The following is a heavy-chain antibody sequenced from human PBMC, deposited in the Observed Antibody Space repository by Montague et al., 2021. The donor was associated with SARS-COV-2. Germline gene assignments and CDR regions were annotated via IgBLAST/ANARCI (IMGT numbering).Heavy chain of an antibody. CDR3: TRGIDSYKTGY. CDR2: LFHINTA. V-gene: IGHV4-61*01. CDR1: DASVINTYPP. J-gene: IGHJ4*02. D-gene: IGHD6-13*01. Sequence: SETLSLTCNVSDASVINTYPPWHWVRQSPGRGLVWIGGSLFHINTADSNASLSGRVTISVDTSKNQFSLKLTSVTAADTAVSYCTRGIDSYKTGYWGQGIQVIVSS.